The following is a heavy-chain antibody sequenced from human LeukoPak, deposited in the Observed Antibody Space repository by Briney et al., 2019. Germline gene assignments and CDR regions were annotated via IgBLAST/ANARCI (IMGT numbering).Heavy chain of an antibody. J-gene: IGHJ6*03. V-gene: IGHV1-69*13. D-gene: IGHD1-14*01. CDR3: ARVVGNHYYYYMDV. CDR1: GGSFSSYG. CDR2: VLPIFGIT. Sequence: ASVKVSCKASGGSFSSYGISWVRQAPGQGLEWMGGVLPIFGITNYAQRFQGRVTITADESRSTAYMELSSLTSDDTAVYYCARVVGNHYYYYMDVWGKGTTVTVSS.